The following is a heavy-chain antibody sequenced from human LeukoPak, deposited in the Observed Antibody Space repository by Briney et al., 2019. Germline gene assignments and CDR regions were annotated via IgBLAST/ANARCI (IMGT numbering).Heavy chain of an antibody. J-gene: IGHJ3*02. CDR1: GGSISSSSYY. CDR2: IYHSGST. V-gene: IGHV4-39*02. Sequence: SETLPLTCTVSGGSISSSSYYWGWIRQPPGKGLEWIGSIYHSGSTDYNPSLKSRVTISVDTSKNDFSLKLRFLTAADTAVYYCARKKSAFDIWGQGTMVTVSS. CDR3: ARKKSAFDI.